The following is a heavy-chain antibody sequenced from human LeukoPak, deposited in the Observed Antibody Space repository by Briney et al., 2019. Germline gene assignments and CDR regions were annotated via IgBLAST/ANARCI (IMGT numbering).Heavy chain of an antibody. J-gene: IGHJ4*02. V-gene: IGHV4-59*02. Sequence: SETLSLTCTVSGGSVSSWYWSWIRQPPGKGLEWIGYIYDSGNTSYNPSLKSRVTIPIDTSKNQLSLRLTSVTAADTATYYCARETSLTGYASGLGFNYWGQGILVTVSS. CDR1: GGSVSSWY. D-gene: IGHD6-19*01. CDR3: ARETSLTGYASGLGFNY. CDR2: IYDSGNT.